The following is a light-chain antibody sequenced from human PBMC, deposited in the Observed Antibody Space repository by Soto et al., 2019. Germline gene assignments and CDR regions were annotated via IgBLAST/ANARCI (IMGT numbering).Light chain of an antibody. CDR1: SSNIGAGYD. Sequence: QSVLTQPPSVCGAPGQRVTISCTGSSSNIGAGYDVHWYQQLPGTAPKLLIYGNSNRPSGVPDRFSGSKSGTSASLAITGLQAEDEADYYCQSYDSSLSGWVFGGGTQLTVL. V-gene: IGLV1-40*01. CDR2: GNS. CDR3: QSYDSSLSGWV. J-gene: IGLJ3*02.